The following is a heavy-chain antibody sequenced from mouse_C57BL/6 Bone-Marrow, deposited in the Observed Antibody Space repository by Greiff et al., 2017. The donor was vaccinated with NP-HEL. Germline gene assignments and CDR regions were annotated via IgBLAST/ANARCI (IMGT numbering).Heavy chain of an antibody. Sequence: QVQLQQPGAELVKPGASVKMSCKASGYTFTSYWITWVKQRPGQGLEWIGDIYPGSGSTNYNQKFKSKATLTVDTSSSTAYMQLSSLTSEDSAVYYCARGITTVAYYFDYWGQGTTLTVSS. CDR1: GYTFTSYW. CDR3: ARGITTVAYYFDY. CDR2: IYPGSGST. J-gene: IGHJ2*01. V-gene: IGHV1-55*01. D-gene: IGHD1-1*01.